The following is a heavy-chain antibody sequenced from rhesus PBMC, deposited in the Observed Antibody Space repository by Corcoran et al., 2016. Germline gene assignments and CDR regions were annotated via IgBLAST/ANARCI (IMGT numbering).Heavy chain of an antibody. CDR3: ARRVGSGWSGVLDY. Sequence: QLQLQESGPGLVKPSETLSLTCAVSGGSISSNSWSWLRQPPGTVLEWIGRISGSCGSTEYNPSLKSRVTMSTDTSKNQFSLKLSSVTAADTAVYYCARRVGSGWSGVLDYWGQGVLVTVSS. CDR1: GGSISSNS. V-gene: IGHV4-173*01. D-gene: IGHD6S26*01. CDR2: ISGSCGST. J-gene: IGHJ4*01.